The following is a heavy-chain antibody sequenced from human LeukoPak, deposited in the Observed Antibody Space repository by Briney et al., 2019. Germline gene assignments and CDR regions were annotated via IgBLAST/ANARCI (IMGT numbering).Heavy chain of an antibody. CDR3: ARGVPATGTEGYWYFDL. CDR1: GYTFTGSY. V-gene: IGHV1-2*02. J-gene: IGHJ2*01. Sequence: ASVKVSCKASGYTFTGSYMHWVRQAPGRGLEWMGWINPNSGGTNYAQKFRDRVTMTRDTSITTAYMELSRLRSDDTAVYYCARGVPATGTEGYWYFDLWGRGTLVTVSS. D-gene: IGHD6-13*01. CDR2: INPNSGGT.